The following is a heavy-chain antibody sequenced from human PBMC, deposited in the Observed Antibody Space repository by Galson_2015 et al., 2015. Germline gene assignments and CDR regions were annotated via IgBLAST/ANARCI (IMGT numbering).Heavy chain of an antibody. CDR1: GGTFSSYA. Sequence: SVKVSCKASGGTFSSYAISWVRQATGQGLEWMGWMNPNSGNTGYAQKFQGRVTMTRNTSISTAYMELSSLRSEDTAVYYCARGDTAMVSAHFDYWGQGTLVTVSS. D-gene: IGHD5-18*01. CDR3: ARGDTAMVSAHFDY. CDR2: MNPNSGNT. V-gene: IGHV1-8*02. J-gene: IGHJ4*02.